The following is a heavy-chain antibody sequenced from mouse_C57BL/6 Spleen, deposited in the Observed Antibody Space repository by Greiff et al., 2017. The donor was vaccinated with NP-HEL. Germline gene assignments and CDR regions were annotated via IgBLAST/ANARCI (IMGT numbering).Heavy chain of an antibody. CDR2: IDPSDSYT. CDR1: GYTFTSYW. CDR3: ARRGDIHYYGRDAMDY. Sequence: VQLQQPGAELVRPGTSVKLSCKASGYTFTSYWMHWVKQRPGQGLEWIGVIDPSDSYTNYNQKFKGKATLTVDTSSSTAYMQLSSLTSEDSAVYYCARRGDIHYYGRDAMDYWGQGTSVTVSS. J-gene: IGHJ4*01. D-gene: IGHD1-1*01. V-gene: IGHV1-59*01.